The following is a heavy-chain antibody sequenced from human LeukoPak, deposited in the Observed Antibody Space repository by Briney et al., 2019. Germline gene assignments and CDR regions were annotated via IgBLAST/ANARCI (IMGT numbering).Heavy chain of an antibody. CDR1: GYTFTSYY. CDR3: ARESGGYRDY. D-gene: IGHD3-22*01. Sequence: ASVKVSCKASGYTFTSYYIHWVRQAPGQGLEWMGLINPGGGNTNYAQNFQGRVTMTTDTSTSTAYMELRSLRSDDTAVYYCARESGGYRDYWGQGTLVTVSS. CDR2: INPGGGNT. V-gene: IGHV1-46*01. J-gene: IGHJ4*02.